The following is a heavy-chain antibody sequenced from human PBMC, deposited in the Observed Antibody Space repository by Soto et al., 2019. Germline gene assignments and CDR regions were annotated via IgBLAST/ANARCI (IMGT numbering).Heavy chain of an antibody. CDR2: IIPIFGTA. Sequence: ASVKVSCKASGGPFSSYAISWVRQAPGQGLEWLGGIIPIFGTANYAQKFQGRVTITADESTSTAYMELSSLRSEETAVYYWARDFGVVTPKAYDDSGMDVGGQGTTATAP. J-gene: IGHJ6*02. V-gene: IGHV1-69*13. CDR1: GGPFSSYA. CDR3: ARDFGVVTPKAYDDSGMDV. D-gene: IGHD3-3*01.